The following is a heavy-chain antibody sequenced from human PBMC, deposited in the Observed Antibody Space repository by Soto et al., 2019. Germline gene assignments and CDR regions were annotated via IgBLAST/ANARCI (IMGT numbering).Heavy chain of an antibody. CDR2: INPNSGGT. V-gene: IGHV1-2*04. J-gene: IGHJ6*02. D-gene: IGHD3-16*01. CDR1: GYTFTGYY. CDR3: ARDRFNYYYGMDV. Sequence: ASVKVSCKASGYTFTGYYMHWVLQAPGQGLEWMGWINPNSGGTNYAQKFQDWVTMTRDTSISTAYMELSRLRSDDTAVYYCARDRFNYYYGMDVWGQGTTVTVSS.